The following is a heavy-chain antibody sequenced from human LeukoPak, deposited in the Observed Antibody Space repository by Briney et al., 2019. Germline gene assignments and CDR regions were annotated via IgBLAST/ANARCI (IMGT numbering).Heavy chain of an antibody. V-gene: IGHV4-34*01. Sequence: SETLSLTCDVYGGSFDAYYWSWIRQPPGKGLEWIGEINHSGSTNYNPSLKSRVTISVDTSKNQFSLKLSSVTAADTAVYYCAKLTQYGSGSYDYWGQGTLVTVSS. CDR3: AKLTQYGSGSYDY. CDR1: GGSFDAYY. J-gene: IGHJ4*02. CDR2: INHSGST. D-gene: IGHD3-10*01.